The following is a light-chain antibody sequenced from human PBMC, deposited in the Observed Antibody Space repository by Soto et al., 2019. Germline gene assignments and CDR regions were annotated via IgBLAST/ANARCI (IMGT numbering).Light chain of an antibody. CDR3: QQFGRSTA. CDR2: GAS. Sequence: EIVLTQSPGTLSLSLGERATLSCRASQYITSSYLAWYQQKPGQPPRLLIYGASTRATGIPDRFSGSGSGTDFTLTISRLEPEDFAVYFFQQFGRSTAFGQGTKVDIK. J-gene: IGKJ1*01. V-gene: IGKV3-20*01. CDR1: QYITSSY.